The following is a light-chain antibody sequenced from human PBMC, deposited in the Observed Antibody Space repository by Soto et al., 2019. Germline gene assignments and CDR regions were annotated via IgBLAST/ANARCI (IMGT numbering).Light chain of an antibody. CDR1: QTVSSSF. Sequence: EIVLTQSPGTISASXCGGAALAXXXSQTVSSSFLAWYQQKPGQAPRLLISGASRRATGIPDRFSGSGSGTDFTLTTSRLEPADFAVYYCQQYGSSPWTFGQGTKVDIK. CDR2: GAS. CDR3: QQYGSSPWT. V-gene: IGKV3-20*01. J-gene: IGKJ1*01.